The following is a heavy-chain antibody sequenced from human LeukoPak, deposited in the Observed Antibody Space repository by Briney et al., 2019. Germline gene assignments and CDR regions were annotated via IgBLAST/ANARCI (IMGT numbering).Heavy chain of an antibody. V-gene: IGHV3-7*01. J-gene: IGHJ4*02. Sequence: GGSLRLSCAASGFTFSGYWMSWVRQTPEKGLEWVANIKQDGNEKYYVDSVKGRFTISRDNAKNSLYLQMNSLRAEDTAVYYCARRDPRYCSGGSCFDYWGQGTLVTVSS. CDR1: GFTFSGYW. D-gene: IGHD2-15*01. CDR2: IKQDGNEK. CDR3: ARRDPRYCSGGSCFDY.